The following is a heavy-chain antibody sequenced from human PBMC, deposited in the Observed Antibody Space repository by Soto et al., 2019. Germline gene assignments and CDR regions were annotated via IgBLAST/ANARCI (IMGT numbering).Heavy chain of an antibody. V-gene: IGHV4-39*01. CDR2: IYYRGST. J-gene: IGHJ4*02. Sequence: PSETLSLTCIVSGGSISSSSYYWGWVRQPPGKGLEWIGNIYYRGSTYYSPSLKSRVTISVDTSKNQFSLKLSSVTAADTAVYYCARHNDLGDIVVAPAALIDYWGQGILVTVSS. CDR1: GGSISSSSYY. CDR3: ARHNDLGDIVVAPAALIDY. D-gene: IGHD2-2*01.